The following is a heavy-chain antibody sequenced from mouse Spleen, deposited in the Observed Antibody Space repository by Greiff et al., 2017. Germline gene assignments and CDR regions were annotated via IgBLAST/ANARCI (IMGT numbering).Heavy chain of an antibody. CDR2: IYPGNSDT. D-gene: IGHD2-4*01. CDR3: TRGGYYDYDRGYFDY. CDR1: GYTFNSYW. V-gene: IGHV1-5*01. J-gene: IGHJ2*01. Sequence: EVQLVESGTVLARPGASVKMSCKTSGYTFNSYWMHWVKQRPGQGLEWIGAIYPGNSDTSYNQKFKGKAKLTAVTSASTAYMELSSLTNEDSAVYYCTRGGYYDYDRGYFDYWGQGTTLTVSS.